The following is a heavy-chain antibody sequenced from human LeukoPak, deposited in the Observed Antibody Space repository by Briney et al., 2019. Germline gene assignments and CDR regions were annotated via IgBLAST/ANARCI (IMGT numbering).Heavy chain of an antibody. D-gene: IGHD2-15*01. CDR1: GGTFSGYY. Sequence: SETLSLTCAVSGGTFSGYYWSWIRQPPGKGLEWNVEINHSGSSNYTPSLKTRVTISVDTSKNQFCLTLSSVTAADTAVYHCASICSGGSCYSDYWGQGTLVTVSS. CDR2: INHSGSS. CDR3: ASICSGGSCYSDY. V-gene: IGHV4-34*01. J-gene: IGHJ4*02.